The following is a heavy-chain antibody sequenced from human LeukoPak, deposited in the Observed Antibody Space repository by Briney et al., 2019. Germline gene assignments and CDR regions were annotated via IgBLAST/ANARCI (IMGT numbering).Heavy chain of an antibody. J-gene: IGHJ3*02. CDR1: GFTFSDYY. D-gene: IGHD2-21*01. Sequence: GGSLRLSCAASGFTFSDYYMSWIRQAPGKGLEWVSYISSSGSTIYYADSVKGRFTISRDNSKNTLYLQMNSLRAEDTAVYYCAKRCGGDCYSLFAFDIWGQGTMVTVSS. CDR2: ISSSGSTI. CDR3: AKRCGGDCYSLFAFDI. V-gene: IGHV3-11*04.